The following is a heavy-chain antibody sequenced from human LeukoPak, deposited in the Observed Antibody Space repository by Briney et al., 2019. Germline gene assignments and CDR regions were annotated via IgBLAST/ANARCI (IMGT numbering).Heavy chain of an antibody. CDR2: IVPIFGTA. V-gene: IGHV1-69*13. J-gene: IGHJ4*02. D-gene: IGHD2-21*01. CDR3: ARAGGHCGGDCHYFDY. Sequence: SVKVSCKASGGTFSSYAISWVRQAPGQGLEWMGGIVPIFGTANYAQKFQGRVTITADESTSTAYMELSSLRSEDTAVYYCARAGGHCGGDCHYFDYWGQGTLVTVSS. CDR1: GGTFSSYA.